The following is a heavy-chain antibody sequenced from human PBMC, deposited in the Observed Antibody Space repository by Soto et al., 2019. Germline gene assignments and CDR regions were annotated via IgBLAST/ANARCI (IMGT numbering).Heavy chain of an antibody. V-gene: IGHV4-59*01. CDR3: ATARYNWNY. D-gene: IGHD1-20*01. Sequence: PSETLSLTCTVPGGSLDTYYWTWIRQPPGKGLEWIGYIYSSGSTNYNPSLKSRVTMAVDMSKNQFSLKLTSVTAADTAVYYCATARYNWNYWGQGALATVSS. CDR2: IYSSGST. J-gene: IGHJ4*02. CDR1: GGSLDTYY.